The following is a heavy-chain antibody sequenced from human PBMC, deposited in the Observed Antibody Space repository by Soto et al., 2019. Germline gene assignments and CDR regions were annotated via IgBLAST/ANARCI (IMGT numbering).Heavy chain of an antibody. Sequence: ASVKVSCKASGYTLNSYGIRWAGQAPGQGLEWMGWISAYNGNTNYAQKLQGRVTMTTDTSTSTAYMELRSLRSDDTAVYYCARDRASRELGSWGQGTLVTVSS. CDR2: ISAYNGNT. CDR3: ARDRASRELGS. CDR1: GYTLNSYG. J-gene: IGHJ5*02. D-gene: IGHD1-7*01. V-gene: IGHV1-18*01.